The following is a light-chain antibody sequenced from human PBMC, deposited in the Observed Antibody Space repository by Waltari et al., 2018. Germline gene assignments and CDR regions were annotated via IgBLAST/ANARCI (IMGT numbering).Light chain of an antibody. CDR2: YDS. Sequence: SSLLTPPPSVSVPPGETARIPLWGANTCNSRLHWYQQKPRPAPVFVIFYDSDRPSGIPARFSGSNSGNTATLTITSVEAGDEARYYCQVWHPDIDPGVFGTGTEVTVL. CDR3: QVWHPDIDPGV. V-gene: IGLV3-21*04. CDR1: NTCNSR. J-gene: IGLJ1*01.